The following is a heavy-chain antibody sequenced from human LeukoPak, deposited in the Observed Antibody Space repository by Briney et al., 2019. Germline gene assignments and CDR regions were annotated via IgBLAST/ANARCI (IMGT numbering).Heavy chain of an antibody. V-gene: IGHV4-31*03. CDR1: GGSISSGGYY. D-gene: IGHD5-18*01. J-gene: IGHJ4*02. Sequence: SDTLSLTCTVSGGSISSGGYYWSWIRPHPGKGLECIGYIYYSGSTYYNPSLKSRVTISVDTSKNQFSLKLSSVTAADTAVYYCARAEGYSYGLLWFDYWGQGTLVTVSS. CDR2: IYYSGST. CDR3: ARAEGYSYGLLWFDY.